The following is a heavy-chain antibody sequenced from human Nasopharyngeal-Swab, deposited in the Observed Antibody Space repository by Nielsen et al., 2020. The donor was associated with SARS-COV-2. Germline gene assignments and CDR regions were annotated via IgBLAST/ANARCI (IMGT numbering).Heavy chain of an antibody. CDR3: ARVGGGFVLMGLDI. CDR2: IKSKTDGGTT. CDR1: GFTFSNAW. D-gene: IGHD2-8*01. J-gene: IGHJ3*02. V-gene: IGHV3-15*01. Sequence: GESLKISCAASGFTFSNAWMSWVRQAPGKGLEWVGRIKSKTDGGTTDYAAPVKGRFTISRDDSKNTLYLQMNSLKTEDTAVYYCARVGGGFVLMGLDIWGQGTMVTVSS.